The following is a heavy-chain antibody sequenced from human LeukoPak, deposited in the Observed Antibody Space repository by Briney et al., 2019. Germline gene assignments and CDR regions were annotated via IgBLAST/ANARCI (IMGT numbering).Heavy chain of an antibody. CDR1: GGPISSYY. Sequence: PSETLSLTCTVSGGPISSYYWSWIRQPPGKGLEWIGYIYYSGSTNYNPSLKSRVTISVDTSKNEFSLKLSSVTAADTAVYYCARHDNRGYYSLQYWGQGALVTVSS. V-gene: IGHV4-59*08. J-gene: IGHJ4*02. CDR2: IYYSGST. CDR3: ARHDNRGYYSLQY. D-gene: IGHD3-22*01.